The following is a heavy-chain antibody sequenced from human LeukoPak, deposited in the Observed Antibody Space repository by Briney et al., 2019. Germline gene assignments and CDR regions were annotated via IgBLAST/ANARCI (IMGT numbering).Heavy chain of an antibody. CDR3: ARRITTSGWYRDDY. CDR1: GGSINSYY. J-gene: IGHJ4*02. CDR2: IFYSGST. Sequence: SETLSLTCTVSGGSINSYYWSWIRQPPGKGLEWIGYIFYSGSTNYNPSLKSRVTISVDTSKNQFSLKLSSATAADTAIYYCARRITTSGWYRDDYWGQGTLVTVSS. V-gene: IGHV4-59*08. D-gene: IGHD6-19*01.